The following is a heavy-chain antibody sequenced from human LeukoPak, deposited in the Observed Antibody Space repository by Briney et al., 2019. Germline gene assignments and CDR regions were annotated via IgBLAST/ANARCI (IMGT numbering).Heavy chain of an antibody. J-gene: IGHJ5*02. V-gene: IGHV1-3*01. Sequence: ASVKVSCKASGYTFASYAMHWVRQAPGQGLEWMGWINAGNDNTKYSQKFQGRVTITRDTSASTVYMELSSLRSEDTAVYYCARANYGSGTRWFDPWGQGTLVIASS. CDR3: ARANYGSGTRWFDP. CDR1: GYTFASYA. CDR2: INAGNDNT. D-gene: IGHD3-10*01.